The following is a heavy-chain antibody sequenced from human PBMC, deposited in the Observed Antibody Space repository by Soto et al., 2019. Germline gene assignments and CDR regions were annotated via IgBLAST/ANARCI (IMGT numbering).Heavy chain of an antibody. CDR3: ASTSFGVVPPDY. CDR1: GYTFTSYA. Sequence: ASVKVSCKSSGYTFTSYAMHWVRQAPGQRLEWMGWINAGNGNTKYSQKFQGRVTITRDTSASTAYMELSSLRSEDTAVYYCASTSFGVVPPDYWGQGTLVTVSS. J-gene: IGHJ4*02. D-gene: IGHD3-3*01. V-gene: IGHV1-3*01. CDR2: INAGNGNT.